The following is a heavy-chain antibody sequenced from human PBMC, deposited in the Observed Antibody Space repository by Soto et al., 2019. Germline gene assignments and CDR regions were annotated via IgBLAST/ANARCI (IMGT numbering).Heavy chain of an antibody. V-gene: IGHV4-34*01. Sequence: QVHLQQWGAGLLKPSETLSLTCAVYGGCFSGYYWIWIRQPPGKGLEWIGEINHSGSTNYNPSLKSLVTISVDTSNNQFSLKLSSVTAADTSVYYCARGGYIVVVVAALTTQFDPWGQGTLVTVSS. J-gene: IGHJ5*02. CDR3: ARGGYIVVVVAALTTQFDP. CDR2: INHSGST. CDR1: GGCFSGYY. D-gene: IGHD2-15*01.